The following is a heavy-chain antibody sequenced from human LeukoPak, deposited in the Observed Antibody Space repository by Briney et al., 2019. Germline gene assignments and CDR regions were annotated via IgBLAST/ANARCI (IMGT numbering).Heavy chain of an antibody. CDR2: ISGSGTTT. Sequence: GGSLRLSCAASGFTFNDDALAWVRQAPGKGLEWVSGISGSGTTTYYADSVKGRFTISSDNSRATLCLQMNSLRAEDTAVYYCAKSKFATSGYDGSLDCWGQGTLVTVSS. CDR1: GFTFNDDA. D-gene: IGHD5-12*01. CDR3: AKSKFATSGYDGSLDC. J-gene: IGHJ4*02. V-gene: IGHV3-23*01.